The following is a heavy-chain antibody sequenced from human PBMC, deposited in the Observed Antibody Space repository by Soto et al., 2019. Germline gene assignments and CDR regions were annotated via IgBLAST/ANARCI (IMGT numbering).Heavy chain of an antibody. CDR1: GYTFTGYY. D-gene: IGHD6-6*01. Sequence: ASVKVSCKASGYTFTGYYMHWVRQAPGQGLEWMGWISPNSGGTNYAQKFQGRVTMTRDTSISTAYMELSRLRSDDTAVYYCARTGLYSSSSLAYYYGMDVWGQGTTVTVSS. CDR3: ARTGLYSSSSLAYYYGMDV. J-gene: IGHJ6*02. V-gene: IGHV1-2*02. CDR2: ISPNSGGT.